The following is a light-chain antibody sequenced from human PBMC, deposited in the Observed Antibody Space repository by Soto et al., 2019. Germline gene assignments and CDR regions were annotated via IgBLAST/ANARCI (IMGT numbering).Light chain of an antibody. CDR3: QQYNNWPLT. Sequence: EIVMTQSPATLSVSPGERATLSCRASQSVTIYLAWYQQKPGQAPRLLMYSASTRATGIPARFSGSGSGTEFTLTISSLQSEDFAVYYCQQYNNWPLTFGGGTKVEIK. J-gene: IGKJ4*01. V-gene: IGKV3-15*01. CDR1: QSVTIY. CDR2: SAS.